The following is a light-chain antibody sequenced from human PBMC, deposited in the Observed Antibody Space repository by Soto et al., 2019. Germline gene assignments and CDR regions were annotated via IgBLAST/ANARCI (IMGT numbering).Light chain of an antibody. J-gene: IGKJ5*01. V-gene: IGKV3-20*01. CDR1: QSLTNSF. CDR3: QQYENLPT. Sequence: EIVLTQSPGTLSLSPGERATLSCRASQSLTNSFIAWYQQKPGQAPRLLIYDTSNLEAGVPSRFRGSGSGTDFTFTISRLQPEDIATYYCQQYENLPTFGQGTRLEIK. CDR2: DTS.